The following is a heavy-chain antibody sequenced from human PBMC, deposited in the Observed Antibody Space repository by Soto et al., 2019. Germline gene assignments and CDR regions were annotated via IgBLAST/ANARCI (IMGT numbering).Heavy chain of an antibody. CDR3: AKDKGARLSFGYYYYGMDV. D-gene: IGHD1-26*01. CDR1: GFTFSSYG. V-gene: IGHV3-30*18. Sequence: GGSLRLSCAASGFTFSSYGMHWVRQAPGKGLEWVAVISYDGSNKYYADSVKGRFTISRDNSKNTLYLQMNSLRAEDTAVYYCAKDKGARLSFGYYYYGMDVWGQGTTLTVYS. CDR2: ISYDGSNK. J-gene: IGHJ6*02.